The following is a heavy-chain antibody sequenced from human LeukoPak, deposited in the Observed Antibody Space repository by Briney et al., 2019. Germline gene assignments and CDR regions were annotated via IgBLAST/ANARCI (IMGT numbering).Heavy chain of an antibody. Sequence: GGPLRLSCAASGFTFRSYAMHWVRQAPGKGLERVEVISYDGSNKYYADSVKGRFTITRDNSKNTLYLQMNSLRAEDTAVYYCARHQTGVLDWGQGTLVTVSS. V-gene: IGHV3-30-3*01. CDR2: ISYDGSNK. CDR3: ARHQTGVLD. D-gene: IGHD7-27*01. CDR1: GFTFRSYA. J-gene: IGHJ4*02.